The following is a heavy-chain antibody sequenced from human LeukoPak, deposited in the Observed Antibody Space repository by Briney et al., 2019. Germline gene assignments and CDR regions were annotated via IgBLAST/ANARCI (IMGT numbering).Heavy chain of an antibody. V-gene: IGHV4-59*08. D-gene: IGHD2-2*01. J-gene: IGHJ4*02. Sequence: SETLSLTYTVSGGSISSYYWSWIRQPPGKGLEWIGYIYYSGSTNYNPSLKSRVTISVNTSKNQFSLKLSSVTAADTAVYSCARHVCSSTSCYWYFDYWGQGTLVTVSS. CDR3: ARHVCSSTSCYWYFDY. CDR1: GGSISSYY. CDR2: IYYSGST.